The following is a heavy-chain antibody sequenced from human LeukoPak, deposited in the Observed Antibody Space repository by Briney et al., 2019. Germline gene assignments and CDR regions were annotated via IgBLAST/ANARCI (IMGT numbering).Heavy chain of an antibody. D-gene: IGHD3-10*01. Sequence: GGSLRLSCAASGFTFSSYSMNWVRQAPGKGLEWVSSISSSSSYIYYADSVKGRFTISRDNTKNSLYLQMNSLRAEDTAVYYCARSELGYNYHYMDVWGKGTTVTISS. V-gene: IGHV3-21*01. CDR3: ARSELGYNYHYMDV. CDR1: GFTFSSYS. J-gene: IGHJ6*03. CDR2: ISSSSSYI.